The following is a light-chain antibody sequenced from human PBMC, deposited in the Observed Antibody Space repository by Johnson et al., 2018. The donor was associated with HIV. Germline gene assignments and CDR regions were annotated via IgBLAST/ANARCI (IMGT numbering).Light chain of an antibody. CDR1: SSNIGNNY. CDR2: DNN. V-gene: IGLV1-51*01. J-gene: IGLJ1*01. Sequence: QSVLTQPPSVSAAPGQKVTISCSGSSSNIGNNYVSWYQLLPGTAPKLLIYDNNKRPSGIPDRFSGSKSGTSATLGITGLPTGDEADYYCGTWVNSLRTYNYVFGSGTKVTVL. CDR3: GTWVNSLRTYNYV.